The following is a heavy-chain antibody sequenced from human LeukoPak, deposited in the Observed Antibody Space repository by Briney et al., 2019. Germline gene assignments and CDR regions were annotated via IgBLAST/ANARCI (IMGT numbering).Heavy chain of an antibody. CDR2: IRQDGNEK. CDR1: GFTFSSYW. V-gene: IGHV3-7*01. CDR3: ARDGTAPGLYFDL. Sequence: PGGSLRLSCAVSGFTFSSYWMNWVRQAPGKGLERVASIRQDGNEKSYVDSVKGRFTISRDNTKDSLYLQIDSLRAEDTAMYFCARDGTAPGLYFDLWGQGTLVTVSS. J-gene: IGHJ4*01. D-gene: IGHD6-13*01.